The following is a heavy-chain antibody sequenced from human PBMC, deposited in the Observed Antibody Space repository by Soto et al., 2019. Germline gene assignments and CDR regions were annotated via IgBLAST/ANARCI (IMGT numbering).Heavy chain of an antibody. Sequence: ASVKVSCKTSGYTFTSYAMHWVRQAPGQRLEWMGWINAGNGNTKYSQKFQGRVTITIDTSASTAYMELSSLRSEDTAIYYCARDLGGWPDYWGQGTLVTVAS. CDR2: INAGNGNT. D-gene: IGHD6-19*01. CDR1: GYTFTSYA. J-gene: IGHJ4*02. CDR3: ARDLGGWPDY. V-gene: IGHV1-3*01.